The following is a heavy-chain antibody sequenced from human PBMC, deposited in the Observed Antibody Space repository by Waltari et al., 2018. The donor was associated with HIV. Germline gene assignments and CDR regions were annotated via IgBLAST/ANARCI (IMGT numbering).Heavy chain of an antibody. CDR2: ISNEGSSK. V-gene: IGHV3-30-3*01. Sequence: QVQLVESGGGVVQPGRSRRLSCAASGFTFSSFGMHWVRQAPGKGWGWVVGISNEGSSKYYADSVKGRFTISRDNSKNTLYLHMNSLRAEDTAVYYCASPFYSDSTTYYYGLDYWGQGTLVTVSS. D-gene: IGHD3-22*01. CDR1: GFTFSSFG. J-gene: IGHJ4*02. CDR3: ASPFYSDSTTYYYGLDY.